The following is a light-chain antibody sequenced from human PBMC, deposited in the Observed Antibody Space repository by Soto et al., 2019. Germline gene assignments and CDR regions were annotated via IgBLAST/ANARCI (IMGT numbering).Light chain of an antibody. CDR2: DAS. CDR1: QSVSSY. CDR3: QQRSNWLVT. Sequence: EIVLTQSPAPLSLSPGERATLSCRASQSVSSYLAWYQQKPGQAPRLLIYDASNRATGIPARFSGSGSVTDFTLTISSLEPEDFAVYYCQQRSNWLVTFCGGTKVEIK. J-gene: IGKJ4*01. V-gene: IGKV3-11*01.